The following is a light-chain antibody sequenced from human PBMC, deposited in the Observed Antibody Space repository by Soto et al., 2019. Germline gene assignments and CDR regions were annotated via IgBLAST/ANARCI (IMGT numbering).Light chain of an antibody. CDR3: QQRSNWPRT. CDR1: QSVSSSY. V-gene: IGKV3D-20*02. CDR2: GAS. Sequence: EIVMTQSPATLSVSPGGRATLSCRASQSVSSSYLAWYQQKPGQAPRLLIYGASNRATGIPARFSGSGSGTDFTLTISSLEPEDFAVYYCQQRSNWPRTFGQGTKVDIK. J-gene: IGKJ1*01.